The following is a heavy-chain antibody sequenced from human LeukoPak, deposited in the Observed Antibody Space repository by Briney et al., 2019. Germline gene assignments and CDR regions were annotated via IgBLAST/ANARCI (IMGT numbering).Heavy chain of an antibody. Sequence: SETLSLTCGVSGGAITNYYWNWIRQAPGKGLEWLGYIYYTGSTTYNPSVKSRITISLDTSKKQISLKLRSVTAADTAVYYCARDRFGELSFDYWGQGTLVTVSS. CDR3: ARDRFGELSFDY. D-gene: IGHD3-10*01. J-gene: IGHJ4*02. CDR1: GGAITNYY. V-gene: IGHV4-59*01. CDR2: IYYTGST.